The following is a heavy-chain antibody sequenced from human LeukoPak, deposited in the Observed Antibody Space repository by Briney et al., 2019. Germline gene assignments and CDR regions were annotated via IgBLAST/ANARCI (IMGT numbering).Heavy chain of an antibody. CDR2: INPNSGGT. V-gene: IGHV1-2*02. Sequence: ASVKVSCKASGYIFTGHYIHWVRQTPGQGLEWMGWINPNSGGTNYAQKFQGRVTMTRDTSISTAYMELSRLRSDDTAVYYCAREANSSGWYYFDYWGQGTLVTVSS. CDR3: AREANSSGWYYFDY. D-gene: IGHD6-19*01. J-gene: IGHJ4*02. CDR1: GYIFTGHY.